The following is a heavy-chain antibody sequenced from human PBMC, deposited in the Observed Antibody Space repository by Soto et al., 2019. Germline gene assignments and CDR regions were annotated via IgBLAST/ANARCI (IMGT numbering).Heavy chain of an antibody. J-gene: IGHJ6*02. CDR3: ARQQLLPFYYALDV. D-gene: IGHD1-26*01. V-gene: IGHV4-59*01. Sequence: SETLSLTCNVSGGSISCYYWSWIRQSPGKGLEYIGYIYYRGSTNYNSSLKSRVTMSVDTSRNQFSLKMNSVAAADTAVYYCARQQLLPFYYALDVWGQGTTVTVSS. CDR2: IYYRGST. CDR1: GGSISCYY.